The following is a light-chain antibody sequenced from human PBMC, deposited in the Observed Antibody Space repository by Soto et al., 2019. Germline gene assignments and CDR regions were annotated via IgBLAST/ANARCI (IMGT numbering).Light chain of an antibody. CDR1: QSISSY. Sequence: DIQMTQSPSSLSASVRDRITITCRASQSISSYLNWYQQKPGKAPKLLIYAASSLQSGVPSRFSGSGSGTDFTLTISSLQPEDFATYYCQQSYSTPPITFGQGTRLELK. CDR2: AAS. J-gene: IGKJ5*01. CDR3: QQSYSTPPIT. V-gene: IGKV1-39*01.